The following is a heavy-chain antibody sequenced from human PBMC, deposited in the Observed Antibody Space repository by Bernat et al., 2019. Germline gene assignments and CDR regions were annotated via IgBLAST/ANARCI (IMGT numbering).Heavy chain of an antibody. CDR2: IKQDGSEK. CDR3: ARHDSSGYYSTHFDY. J-gene: IGHJ4*02. CDR1: GFSFSSYW. V-gene: IGHV3-7*01. D-gene: IGHD3-22*01. Sequence: EVELVESGGGLVQPGGSLRLSCAASGFSFSSYWMTWVRQAPGKGLEWVANIKQDGSEKYYVDSVKGRFTISRDNAKNSLYLQINSLRAEDTAVYYCARHDSSGYYSTHFDYWGQGTLVTVSS.